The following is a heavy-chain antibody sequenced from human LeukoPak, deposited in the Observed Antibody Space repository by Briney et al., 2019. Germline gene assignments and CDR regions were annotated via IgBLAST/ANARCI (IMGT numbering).Heavy chain of an antibody. CDR1: GYTFTGYY. J-gene: IGHJ4*02. V-gene: IGHV1-2*02. D-gene: IGHD3-3*01. Sequence: ASVKVSCKTSGYTFTGYYIHWVRQAPGQGLEWMGWINPNSGVTNYAQKFQGRVTMTRDTSISTAYMELSRLRSDDTAVYYCARVLGGVVPFDYWGQGTLVTVSS. CDR2: INPNSGVT. CDR3: ARVLGGVVPFDY.